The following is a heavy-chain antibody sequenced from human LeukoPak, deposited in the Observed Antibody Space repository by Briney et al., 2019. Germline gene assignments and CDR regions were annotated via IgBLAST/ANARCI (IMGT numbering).Heavy chain of an antibody. Sequence: SETLSLTCAVYGGSFSSYYWSWIRQPPGKGLEWIGYIYYSGSTNYNPSLKSRVTISVDTSKNQFSLKLSSVTAADTAVYYCARHSDYYDSSGYYFEFAFDVWGQGTMVTVSS. CDR2: IYYSGST. J-gene: IGHJ3*01. V-gene: IGHV4-59*08. CDR1: GGSFSSYY. CDR3: ARHSDYYDSSGYYFEFAFDV. D-gene: IGHD3-22*01.